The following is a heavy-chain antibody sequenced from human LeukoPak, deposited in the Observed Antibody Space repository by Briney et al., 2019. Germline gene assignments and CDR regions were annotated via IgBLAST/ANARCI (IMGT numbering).Heavy chain of an antibody. V-gene: IGHV3-74*01. Sequence: GGSLRLSCAASGFTFSSYWMHWVRQAPGKGLVWVSHINNDGSSTNYADSVKGRLTISRDNGKNTLYLQMNSLRAEDTAVYYCARDTGGGFYLDYWGQGTLVTVSS. CDR2: INNDGSST. CDR1: GFTFSSYW. J-gene: IGHJ4*02. D-gene: IGHD2-8*02. CDR3: ARDTGGGFYLDY.